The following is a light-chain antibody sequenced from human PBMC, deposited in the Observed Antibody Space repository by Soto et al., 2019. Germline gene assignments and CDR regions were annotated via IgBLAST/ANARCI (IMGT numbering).Light chain of an antibody. Sequence: DIQMTQSPSSLSASLGDRVTITCQASQDIRDYLNWYQQKTGQAPKLLIYDASQLETGVPSRFSGSGSGTEFTFTINSLRPVDIGTYYCQHYNIFPITFGQGTRLDIK. CDR2: DAS. J-gene: IGKJ5*01. CDR3: QHYNIFPIT. CDR1: QDIRDY. V-gene: IGKV1-33*01.